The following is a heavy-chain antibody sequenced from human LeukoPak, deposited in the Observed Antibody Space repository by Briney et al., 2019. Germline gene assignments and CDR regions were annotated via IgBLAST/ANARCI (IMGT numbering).Heavy chain of an antibody. J-gene: IGHJ5*02. CDR2: TYYRSNKWNS. Sequence: SQTLSLTCAISGDSVSSDSAVWNRIRQSPSRGLEWLGRTYYRSNKWNSHYAESVKSRLTIKPDTSRNQFSLQLNSVTPEDTAVYYCARDGSASFFNLWGQGTLVTVSS. D-gene: IGHD3-10*01. CDR3: ARDGSASFFNL. V-gene: IGHV6-1*01. CDR1: GDSVSSDSAV.